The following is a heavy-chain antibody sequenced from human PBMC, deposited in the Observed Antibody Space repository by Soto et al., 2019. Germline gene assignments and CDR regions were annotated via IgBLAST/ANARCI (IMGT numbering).Heavy chain of an antibody. CDR3: AGGIWNDNAY. CDR1: GFTFSGNW. CDR2: INPDGSNT. Sequence: EVQVVESGGGLVQPGGSLRLSCAASGFTFSGNWMHWVRQAPGKGLLRVSRINPDGSNTDYAHSVKGRFTISRDNANNMLCMQMNDPRAEDTSVYYCAGGIWNDNAYWGQGTPVTVSP. D-gene: IGHD1-1*01. J-gene: IGHJ4*02. V-gene: IGHV3-74*01.